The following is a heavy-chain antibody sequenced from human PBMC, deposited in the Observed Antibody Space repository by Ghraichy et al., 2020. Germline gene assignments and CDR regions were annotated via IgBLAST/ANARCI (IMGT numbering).Heavy chain of an antibody. Sequence: SCAASGFTFSSYSMNWVRQAPGKGLEWVSYISSSSSTIYYADSVKGRFTISRDNAKNSLYLQMNSLRAEDTAVYYCAREGYCSSTSCYMGGYYYGMDVWGQGTTVTVSS. J-gene: IGHJ6*02. D-gene: IGHD2-2*02. CDR1: GFTFSSYS. CDR3: AREGYCSSTSCYMGGYYYGMDV. CDR2: ISSSSSTI. V-gene: IGHV3-48*01.